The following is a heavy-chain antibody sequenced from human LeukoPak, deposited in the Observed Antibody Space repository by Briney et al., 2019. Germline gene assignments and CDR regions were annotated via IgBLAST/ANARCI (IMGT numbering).Heavy chain of an antibody. CDR1: GFTFSSYA. CDR2: ISSNGGST. D-gene: IGHD2-15*01. V-gene: IGHV3-64*04. CDR3: AKELLGYCSGGSCYPFDY. J-gene: IGHJ4*02. Sequence: PGGSLRLSCSASGFTFSSYAMHWVRQAPGKGLEYVSAISSNGGSTYYADSVKGRFTISRDNSKNTLYLQMNSLRAEDTAVYYCAKELLGYCSGGSCYPFDYWGQGTLVTVTS.